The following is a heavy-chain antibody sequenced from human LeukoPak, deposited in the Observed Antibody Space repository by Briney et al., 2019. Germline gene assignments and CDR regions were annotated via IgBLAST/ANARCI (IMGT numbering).Heavy chain of an antibody. CDR2: MNPNSGNT. CDR1: GYTFTSYD. J-gene: IGHJ6*02. CDR3: ARGGYYYDSSGYYYGTPYYYYGMDV. Sequence: ASVKVSCKASGYTFTSYDINWVRQATGQGLEWMGWMNPNSGNTGYAQKFQGRVTMTRNTSISTAYMELSSLRSEDTAVYYCARGGYYYDSSGYYYGTPYYYYGMDVWGQGTTVTVSS. D-gene: IGHD3-22*01. V-gene: IGHV1-8*01.